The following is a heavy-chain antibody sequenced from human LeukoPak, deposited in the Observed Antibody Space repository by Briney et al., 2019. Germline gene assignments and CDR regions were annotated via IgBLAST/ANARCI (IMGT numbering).Heavy chain of an antibody. D-gene: IGHD2-21*02. Sequence: GGSLRLSCAASGFTFSSYEMNWVRQAPGKGPEWISYISRSGSTIYYADSVKGRFTISRDNAKNSLYLQMSSLGAEDTAIYYCSRDRGGGDIYFDYWGQGTLVTVSS. CDR3: SRDRGGGDIYFDY. J-gene: IGHJ4*02. CDR1: GFTFSSYE. CDR2: ISRSGSTI. V-gene: IGHV3-48*03.